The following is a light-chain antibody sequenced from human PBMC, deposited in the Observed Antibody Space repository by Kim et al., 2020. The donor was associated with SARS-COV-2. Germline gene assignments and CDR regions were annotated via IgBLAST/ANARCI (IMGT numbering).Light chain of an antibody. J-gene: IGKJ4*01. CDR2: GAS. CDR1: QSVSSN. V-gene: IGKV3-15*01. Sequence: EIVMTQSPATLSVSPGERATLSCRASQSVSSNLAWYHQKPSQAPRPLIYGASTRVTGIPGRFSGSGSGTEFTLTISSLQSEDFAVYYCQQCNLSPLPFGGGTTREI. CDR3: QQCNLSPLP.